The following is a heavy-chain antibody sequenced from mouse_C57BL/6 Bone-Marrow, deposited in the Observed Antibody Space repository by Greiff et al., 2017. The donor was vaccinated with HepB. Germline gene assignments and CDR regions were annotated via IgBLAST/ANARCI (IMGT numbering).Heavy chain of an antibody. Sequence: DVHLVESGGGLVQPGGSLSLSCAASGFTFTDYYMSWVRQPPGKALEWLGFIRNKANGYTTEYSASVKGRFTISRDNSQSILYLQMNAQRAEDSATYYCARYGITGTWFAYWGQGTLVTVSA. CDR1: GFTFTDYY. J-gene: IGHJ3*01. CDR2: IRNKANGYTT. V-gene: IGHV7-3*01. CDR3: ARYGITGTWFAY.